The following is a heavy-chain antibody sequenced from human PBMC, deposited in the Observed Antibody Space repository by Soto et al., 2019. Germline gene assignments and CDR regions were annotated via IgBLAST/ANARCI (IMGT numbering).Heavy chain of an antibody. D-gene: IGHD1-7*01. Sequence: QVQLVQSGAEVKKPGSSVKVSCKASGGTFSSYAISWVRQAPGQGLEWMGGIIPIFGTANYAQKFQGRVTITADESTSTAYMELGSLRSEDTAVYYCARGGRHNWNYDPWYWGQGTLVTVSS. V-gene: IGHV1-69*12. CDR2: IIPIFGTA. J-gene: IGHJ4*02. CDR3: ARGGRHNWNYDPWY. CDR1: GGTFSSYA.